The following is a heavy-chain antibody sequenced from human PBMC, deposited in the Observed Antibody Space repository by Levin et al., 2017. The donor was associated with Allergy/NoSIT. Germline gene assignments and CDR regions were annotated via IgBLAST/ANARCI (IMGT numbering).Heavy chain of an antibody. CDR1: GFTFDDYV. CDR2: INWDGGVT. Sequence: PGGALRLSCAASGFTFDDYVMHWVRQTPGKGLEWVSLINWDGGVTYYAESVKGRFTISRDNSKNSLSLQMNSLRAEDTALYYCAKDMVDVGTYGMEVWGQGTTVTVSS. J-gene: IGHJ6*02. V-gene: IGHV3-43D*04. CDR3: AKDMVDVGTYGMEV. D-gene: IGHD2-8*01.